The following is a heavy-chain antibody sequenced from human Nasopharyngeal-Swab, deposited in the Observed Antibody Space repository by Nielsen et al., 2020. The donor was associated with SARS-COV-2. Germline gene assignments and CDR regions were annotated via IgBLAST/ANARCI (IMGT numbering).Heavy chain of an antibody. Sequence: WIRQCPSRGLEWLGRTYYRSKWYNDYAVSVKSRITINPDTSKNQFSLQLNSVTPEDTAVYYCARDGIAAAGYYYYYYGMDVWSQGTTVTVSS. CDR3: ARDGIAAAGYYYYYYGMDV. CDR2: TYYRSKWYN. D-gene: IGHD6-13*01. J-gene: IGHJ6*02. V-gene: IGHV6-1*01.